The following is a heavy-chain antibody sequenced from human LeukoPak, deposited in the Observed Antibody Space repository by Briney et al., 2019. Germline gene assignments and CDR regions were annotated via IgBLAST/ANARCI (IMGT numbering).Heavy chain of an antibody. Sequence: GGSLRLSCAASGFTFSDYAVSWVRQAPGKGLEWVSGISGGHTSFYADSVKGRFTISRDNSKNTLFLQMNSLRAEDTAVYYCAKDRRSKYDILTGYYEYFFDYWGQGTLVTVAS. J-gene: IGHJ4*02. CDR2: ISGGHTS. CDR1: GFTFSDYA. V-gene: IGHV3-23*01. CDR3: AKDRRSKYDILTGYYEYFFDY. D-gene: IGHD3-9*01.